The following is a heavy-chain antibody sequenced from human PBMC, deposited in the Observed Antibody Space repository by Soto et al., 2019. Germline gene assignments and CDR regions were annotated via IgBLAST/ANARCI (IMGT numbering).Heavy chain of an antibody. CDR3: ARDGGGSCYLCGSGWFDP. CDR2: IIPIFGTA. Sequence: ASVKVSCKASGGTFSSYAISWVRQAPGQGLEWMGGIIPIFGTANYAQKFQGRVTITADESTGTAYMELSSLRSEDTAVYYCARDGGGSCYLCGSGWFDPWGQGTLVTVSS. V-gene: IGHV1-69*13. D-gene: IGHD2-15*01. CDR1: GGTFSSYA. J-gene: IGHJ5*02.